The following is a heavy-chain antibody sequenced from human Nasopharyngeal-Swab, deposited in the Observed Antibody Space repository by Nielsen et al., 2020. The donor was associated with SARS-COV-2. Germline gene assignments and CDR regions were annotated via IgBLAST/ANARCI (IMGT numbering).Heavy chain of an antibody. V-gene: IGHV3-72*01. Sequence: GESLKISCAASGFTFSDHYMDWVRQAPGKGLEWVGRTRNKANSYTTEYAASVKGRFTISRDDSENSVCLQMNSLKTEDTAVYYCARGATIFGVVLGDSYGMDVWGQGTTVTVSS. CDR2: TRNKANSYTT. CDR1: GFTFSDHY. J-gene: IGHJ6*02. CDR3: ARGATIFGVVLGDSYGMDV. D-gene: IGHD3-3*01.